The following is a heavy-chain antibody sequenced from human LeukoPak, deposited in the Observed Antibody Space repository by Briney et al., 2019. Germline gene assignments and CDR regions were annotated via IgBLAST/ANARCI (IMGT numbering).Heavy chain of an antibody. CDR3: ARDGRSSGWYQGFDY. D-gene: IGHD6-19*01. Sequence: ERSLRLSCAASGFTFSSYAMHWVRQAPGKGLEWVAVISYDGSNKYYADSVKGRFTISRDNSKNTLYLQMNSLRAEDTAVYYCARDGRSSGWYQGFDYWGQGTLVTVSS. V-gene: IGHV3-30-3*01. CDR2: ISYDGSNK. CDR1: GFTFSSYA. J-gene: IGHJ4*02.